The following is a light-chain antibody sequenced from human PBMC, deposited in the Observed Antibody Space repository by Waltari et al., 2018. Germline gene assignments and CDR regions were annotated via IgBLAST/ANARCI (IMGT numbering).Light chain of an antibody. J-gene: IGLJ3*02. Sequence: QSALAQPASVSGSPGQSITISCTGTSGDIGNYKFVSWYQQEPGRAAKLIVYDVSQRPSGVSHRFSGSKSGNTASLTISGLQAEDEADYYCSSYTTASSWVFGGGTKLTVL. CDR2: DVS. CDR1: SGDIGNYKF. CDR3: SSYTTASSWV. V-gene: IGLV2-14*01.